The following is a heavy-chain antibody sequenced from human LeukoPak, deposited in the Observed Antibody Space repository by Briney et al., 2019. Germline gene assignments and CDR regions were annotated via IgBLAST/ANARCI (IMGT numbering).Heavy chain of an antibody. D-gene: IGHD3-22*01. J-gene: IGHJ4*02. V-gene: IGHV1-18*01. CDR2: ISAYNGNT. Sequence: GASVKVSYKASGYTFTSYGISWVRQAPGQGLEWMGWISAYNGNTNYAQKLQGRVTMTTDTSTSTAYMDLKSLRSDDTAVYYCARDTSIYDSSNDYWGQGTLVTVSS. CDR3: ARDTSIYDSSNDY. CDR1: GYTFTSYG.